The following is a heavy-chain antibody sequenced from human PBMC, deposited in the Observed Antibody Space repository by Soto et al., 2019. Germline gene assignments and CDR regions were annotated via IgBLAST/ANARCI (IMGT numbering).Heavy chain of an antibody. Sequence: SETLSLTCAVYGGSFSGYYWSWIRQPPGKGLEWIGEINHSGSTNYNPSLKSRVTISVDTSKNQFSLKLSSVTAADTAVYYCARAGKQWLGQWGWFDPWGQGTLVTVSS. CDR2: INHSGST. D-gene: IGHD6-19*01. J-gene: IGHJ5*02. V-gene: IGHV4-34*01. CDR3: ARAGKQWLGQWGWFDP. CDR1: GGSFSGYY.